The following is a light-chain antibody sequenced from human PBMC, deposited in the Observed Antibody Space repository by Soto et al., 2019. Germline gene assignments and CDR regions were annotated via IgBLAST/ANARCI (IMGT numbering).Light chain of an antibody. Sequence: DIQMTQSPSSLSASVGDRVTITCRASQSISSYLNWYQQKPGKAPKLLIYAACSLQSGVPSRFSGSGSGTDFTLTISSLQPEEFATYYCQQSYSNARYTFGQGTKVDIK. CDR1: QSISSY. CDR2: AAC. V-gene: IGKV1-39*01. CDR3: QQSYSNARYT. J-gene: IGKJ2*01.